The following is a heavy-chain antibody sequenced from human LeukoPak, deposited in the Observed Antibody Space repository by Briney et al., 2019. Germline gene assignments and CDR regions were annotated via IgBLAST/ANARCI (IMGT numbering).Heavy chain of an antibody. Sequence: SETLSLTCAVSGGSISSGGYSWSWIRQPPGKGLEWIGYIYHSGSTYYNPSLKSRVTISVDRSKNQFSLKLSSVTAADTAVYYCARAAAYGDQNWFDPWGQGTLVTVSS. CDR1: GGSISSGGYS. V-gene: IGHV4-30-2*01. J-gene: IGHJ5*02. CDR3: ARAAAYGDQNWFDP. CDR2: IYHSGST. D-gene: IGHD4-17*01.